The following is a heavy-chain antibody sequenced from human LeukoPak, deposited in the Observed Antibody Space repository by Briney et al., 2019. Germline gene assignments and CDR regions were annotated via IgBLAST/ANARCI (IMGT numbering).Heavy chain of an antibody. Sequence: PGGSLRLSCAASGFTFHNFAMHWVRQAPGKGLEWVVVISNDERNTYYRDSVRGRFTISRDDAKNTVYLQMNNLRAEDTAVYYCVRGGPSTWSWGQGTLVTVSS. CDR2: ISNDERNT. CDR1: GFTFHNFA. CDR3: VRGGPSTWS. D-gene: IGHD2-15*01. J-gene: IGHJ5*02. V-gene: IGHV3-30*04.